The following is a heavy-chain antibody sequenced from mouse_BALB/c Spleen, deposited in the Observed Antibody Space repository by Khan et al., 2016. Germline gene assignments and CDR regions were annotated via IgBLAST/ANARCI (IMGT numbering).Heavy chain of an antibody. CDR2: IYPSDSYT. J-gene: IGHJ2*01. CDR1: GYIFTSYW. Sequence: QVQLKQSGAELVRPGASVKLSCKASGYIFTSYWLNWVKQRPGQGLEWIGNIYPSDSYTNYNQKFKDKAALTVDKSSSTAYMQLSSPTSDDSAVYYCTRAGGSFYDYWGQGTTLTVSS. CDR3: TRAGGSFYDY. V-gene: IGHV1-69*02. D-gene: IGHD1-1*01.